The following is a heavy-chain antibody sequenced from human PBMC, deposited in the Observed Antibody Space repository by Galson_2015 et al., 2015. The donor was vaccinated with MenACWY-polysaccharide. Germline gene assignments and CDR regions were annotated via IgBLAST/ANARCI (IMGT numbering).Heavy chain of an antibody. CDR2: IQYDGSNK. Sequence: SLRLSCAASGSRSSNSGMHWVRQAPGKGLEWVAVIQYDGSNKVYADSVKGRFTISRDNSKNTVFLEMNTLGVEDTAVYYCAREGSRIVFHAFDIWGQGTMVTVSS. CDR3: AREGSRIVFHAFDI. V-gene: IGHV3-33*01. CDR1: GSRSSNSG. D-gene: IGHD2-2*01. J-gene: IGHJ3*02.